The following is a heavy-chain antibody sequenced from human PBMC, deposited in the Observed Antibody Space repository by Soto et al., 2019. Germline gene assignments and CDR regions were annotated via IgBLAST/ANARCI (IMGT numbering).Heavy chain of an antibody. CDR3: ARRQAARLGWWFDP. CDR2: IYYSGST. V-gene: IGHV4-59*01. D-gene: IGHD6-6*01. CDR1: GGSISSYY. Sequence: QVQLQESGPGLVKPSETLSLTCTVSGGSISSYYWSWIRQPPGQGLEWIGYIYYSGSTNYNPSLECRVTISVDTSKNQFALKRSSVTAADTAEYYCARRQAARLGWWFDPWGQGTLVTVSS. J-gene: IGHJ5*02.